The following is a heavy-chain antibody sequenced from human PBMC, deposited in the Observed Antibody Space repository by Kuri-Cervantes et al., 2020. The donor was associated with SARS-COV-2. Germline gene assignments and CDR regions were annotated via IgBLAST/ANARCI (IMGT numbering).Heavy chain of an antibody. CDR1: GFTFSSYA. D-gene: IGHD3-16*01. V-gene: IGHV3-30*04. J-gene: IGHJ4*02. CDR2: ISYDGSKK. Sequence: GESLKISCAASGFTFSSYAMHWVRQAPGKGLEWVAVISYDGSKKYYAESVKGRFTISRDNSKNTMYLQMSCLRAEDTAVYYCARDPYYYGDYPDYWGQGTLVTVSS. CDR3: ARDPYYYGDYPDY.